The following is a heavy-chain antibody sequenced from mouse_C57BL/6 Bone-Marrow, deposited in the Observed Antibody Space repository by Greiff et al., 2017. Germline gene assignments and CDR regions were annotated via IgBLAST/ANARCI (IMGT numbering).Heavy chain of an antibody. J-gene: IGHJ2*01. V-gene: IGHV5-17*01. CDR1: GFTFSDYG. D-gene: IGHD1-1*01. Sequence: EVHLVESGGGLVKPGGSLKLSCAASGFTFSDYGMHWVRQAPEKGLEWVAYISSGSSTIYYADTVKGRFTISRDNAKNTLFLQMTSLRSEDTAMYYCARTTTVVAGFDYWGQGTTLTVSS. CDR3: ARTTTVVAGFDY. CDR2: ISSGSSTI.